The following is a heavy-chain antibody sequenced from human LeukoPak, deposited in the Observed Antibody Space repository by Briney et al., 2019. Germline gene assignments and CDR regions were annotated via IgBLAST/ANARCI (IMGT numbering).Heavy chain of an antibody. CDR1: GSSISSYY. V-gene: IGHV4-4*07. D-gene: IGHD2-2*02. Sequence: SETLSLTCTVSGSSISSYYWSWIRQPAGKGLEWIGRIYTSGSTNYNPSLKSRVTMSVDTSKNQFSLKLSSVTAADTAVYYCARDWSDCSSTSCYTVNWFDPWGQGTLVTVSS. J-gene: IGHJ5*02. CDR2: IYTSGST. CDR3: ARDWSDCSSTSCYTVNWFDP.